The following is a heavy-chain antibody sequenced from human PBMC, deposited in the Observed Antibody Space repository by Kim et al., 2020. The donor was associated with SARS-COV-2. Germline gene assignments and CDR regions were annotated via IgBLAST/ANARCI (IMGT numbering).Heavy chain of an antibody. CDR3: ARDRGKSCSGGTCLKFDY. CDR1: GFTFSNYA. J-gene: IGHJ4*02. V-gene: IGHV3-30-3*01. CDR2: ISSDGSNE. Sequence: GGSLRLSCAASGFTFSNYAIHWVRQAPGKGLEWVAVISSDGSNEYYADSVRGRFTISRDNSKNTLYLQMNSLRAEDTAVYYCARDRGKSCSGGTCLKFDYWGQGTLVTVSS. D-gene: IGHD2-15*01.